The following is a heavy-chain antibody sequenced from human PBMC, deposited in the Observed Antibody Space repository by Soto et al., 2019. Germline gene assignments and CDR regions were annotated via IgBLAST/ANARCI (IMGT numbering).Heavy chain of an antibody. Sequence: SGTLSLTCTVSGGSISSYYWTWIRQPPGKGLEWIASFYYTGSADYNPSLKSRITGSVASSRTQFSLRLRSVTAADSAVYYCARALFRGPREYSFAMDVSCQAATVTVSS. CDR3: ARALFRGPREYSFAMDV. CDR2: FYYTGSA. J-gene: IGHJ6*02. V-gene: IGHV4-59*01. CDR1: GGSISSYY. D-gene: IGHD2-21*01.